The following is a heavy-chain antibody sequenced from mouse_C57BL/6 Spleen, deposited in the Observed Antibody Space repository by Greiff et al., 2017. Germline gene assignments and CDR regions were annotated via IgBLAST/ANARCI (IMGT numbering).Heavy chain of an antibody. J-gene: IGHJ3*01. V-gene: IGHV14-4*01. CDR2: IDPENGDT. CDR1: GFNIKDDY. Sequence: EVQVVESGAELVRPGASVKLSCTASGFNIKDDYMHWVKQRPEQGLEWIGWIDPENGDTEYASKFQGKATITADTSSNTAYLQLSSLTSEDTAVYYCTSTAQATWFAYWGQGTLVTVSA. CDR3: TSTAQATWFAY. D-gene: IGHD3-2*02.